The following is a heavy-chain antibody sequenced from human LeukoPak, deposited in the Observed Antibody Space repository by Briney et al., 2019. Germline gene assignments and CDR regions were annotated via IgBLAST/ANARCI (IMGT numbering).Heavy chain of an antibody. J-gene: IGHJ4*02. Sequence: GRSLRLSYPVSGFAFSTFAMHWVRQAPGKGLEWVAVISYDGSNQYYADSVKGRFTISRDNSKTTLYLQMNSLRAEDTAVYYCARWAYFHDSSGYFFDKWGQGTLVTVSS. CDR2: ISYDGSNQ. V-gene: IGHV3-30*01. CDR3: ARWAYFHDSSGYFFDK. D-gene: IGHD3-22*01. CDR1: GFAFSTFA.